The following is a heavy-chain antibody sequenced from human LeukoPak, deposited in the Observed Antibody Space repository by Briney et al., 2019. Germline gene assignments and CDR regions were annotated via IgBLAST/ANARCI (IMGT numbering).Heavy chain of an antibody. CDR1: GFTFSSYS. V-gene: IGHV3-21*01. Sequence: GGSLRLSCAASGFTFSSYSMNWVRQAPGKGLEWVSSISSSSSYIYYADSVKGRFTISRDNAKNSLYLQMNSLRAEDTAVYYCARDGILTGYYKYYMDVWGKGTTVTVSS. CDR3: ARDGILTGYYKYYMDV. D-gene: IGHD3-9*01. CDR2: ISSSSSYI. J-gene: IGHJ6*03.